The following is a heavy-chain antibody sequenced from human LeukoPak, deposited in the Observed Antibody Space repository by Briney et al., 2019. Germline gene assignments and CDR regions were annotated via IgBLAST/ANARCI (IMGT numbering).Heavy chain of an antibody. D-gene: IGHD3-10*02. J-gene: IGHJ6*04. CDR2: ISYDGSNK. CDR1: GFTFSSYA. V-gene: IGHV3-30*04. CDR3: AELGITMIGGV. Sequence: GGSLRLSCVVSGFTFSSYAMHWVRQAPGKGLEWVAVISYDGSNKYYADSVKGRFTISRDNSKNTLYLQMNSLRAEDTAVYYCAELGITMIGGVWGKGTTVTISS.